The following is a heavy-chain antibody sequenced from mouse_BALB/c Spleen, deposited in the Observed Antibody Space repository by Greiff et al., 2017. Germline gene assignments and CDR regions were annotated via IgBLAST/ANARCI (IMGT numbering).Heavy chain of an antibody. CDR2: ISYDGSN. J-gene: IGHJ4*01. Sequence: EVQLVESGPGLVKPSQSLSLTCSVTGYSITSGYYWNWIRQFPGNKLEWMGYISYDGSNNYNPSLKNRISITRDTSKNQFFLKLNSVTTEDTATYYCARGYYGSSWAMDYWGQGTSVTVSS. V-gene: IGHV3-6*02. D-gene: IGHD1-1*01. CDR3: ARGYYGSSWAMDY. CDR1: GYSITSGYY.